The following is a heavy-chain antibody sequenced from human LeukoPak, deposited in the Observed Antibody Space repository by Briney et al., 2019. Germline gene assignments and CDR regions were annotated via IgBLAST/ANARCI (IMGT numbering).Heavy chain of an antibody. CDR3: AKVDCSGGSCYGFSYFYYGMDV. CDR2: IYSGGTT. J-gene: IGHJ6*02. Sequence: GGSLRLFCAASGFTVSSNYMSWVRQAPGKGLEGVSFIYSGGTTSYADSVKGRFTISRDNSKNTVFLHMDNLRADDTAVYYCAKVDCSGGSCYGFSYFYYGMDVWGQGTTVTVSS. CDR1: GFTVSSNY. D-gene: IGHD2-15*01. V-gene: IGHV3-53*01.